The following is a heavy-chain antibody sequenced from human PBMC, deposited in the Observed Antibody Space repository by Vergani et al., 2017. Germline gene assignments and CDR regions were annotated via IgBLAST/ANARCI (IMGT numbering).Heavy chain of an antibody. D-gene: IGHD1-26*01. CDR1: GFTFSTYA. CDR3: VKDAGSYENFFDS. V-gene: IGHV3-23*01. J-gene: IGHJ4*01. Sequence: EVQLLESGGSLKQPGGSVRLSCAASGFTFSTYAMHWVRQAPGKGLEWVSALTGGGGRTYYADSFKGRFIISRDNSRETLYLQMNSLRPEDTATYYCVKDAGSYENFFDSWGHGTLVTVSS. CDR2: LTGGGGRT.